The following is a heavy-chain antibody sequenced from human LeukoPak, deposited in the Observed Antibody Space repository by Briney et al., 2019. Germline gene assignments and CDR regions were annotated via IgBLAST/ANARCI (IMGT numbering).Heavy chain of an antibody. V-gene: IGHV4-38-2*02. J-gene: IGHJ4*02. CDR3: ARDRHYYGSGTRNDY. CDR1: GYSISSGYY. Sequence: MTSETLSLTCTVSGYSISSGYYWGWIRQPPGKGLEWIGSIYHSGSTYYNPSLKSRVTISVDTSKNQFSLKLSSVTAADTAVYYCARDRHYYGSGTRNDYWGQGTLVTVSS. CDR2: IYHSGST. D-gene: IGHD3-10*01.